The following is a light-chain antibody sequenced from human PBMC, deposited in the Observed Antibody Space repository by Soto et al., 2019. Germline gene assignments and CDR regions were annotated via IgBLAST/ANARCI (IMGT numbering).Light chain of an antibody. CDR2: KAS. Sequence: DIQMTQSPSTLSASVGDRVTVTCRASQSIDKWLAWYQQKPGKAPKLLMYKASLLQSGIPSSFSGSGSGTEFTLTISSLQYDDVASYYCQQYSKYPWTFGQGTKVEV. V-gene: IGKV1-5*03. CDR3: QQYSKYPWT. J-gene: IGKJ1*01. CDR1: QSIDKW.